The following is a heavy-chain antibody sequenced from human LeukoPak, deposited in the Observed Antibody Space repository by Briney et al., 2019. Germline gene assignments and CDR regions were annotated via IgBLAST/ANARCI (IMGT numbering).Heavy chain of an antibody. D-gene: IGHD3-22*01. CDR3: AREVYSSGSYDY. Sequence: GGSLRLSCEASGFTFSAYAMNWVRQAPGKGLEWVSSISSSSSYIYYADSVKGRFTISRDNAKNSLYLQMNSLRAEDTAVYYCAREVYSSGSYDYWGQGTLVTVSS. J-gene: IGHJ4*02. CDR2: ISSSSSYI. V-gene: IGHV3-21*01. CDR1: GFTFSAYA.